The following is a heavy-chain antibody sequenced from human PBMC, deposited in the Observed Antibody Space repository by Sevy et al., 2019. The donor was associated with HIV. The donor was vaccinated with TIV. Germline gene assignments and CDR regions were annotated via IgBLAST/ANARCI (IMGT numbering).Heavy chain of an antibody. Sequence: ASVKVSCKASGGTFSSYAISWVRQAPGQGLEWMGGIIPIFGTANYAQKFQGRVTITADESTSTAYMELSSLRSEDTAVFYWARGGGGGGAFDIWGQGTMVTVSS. V-gene: IGHV1-69*13. D-gene: IGHD3-16*01. CDR3: ARGGGGGGAFDI. CDR1: GGTFSSYA. J-gene: IGHJ3*02. CDR2: IIPIFGTA.